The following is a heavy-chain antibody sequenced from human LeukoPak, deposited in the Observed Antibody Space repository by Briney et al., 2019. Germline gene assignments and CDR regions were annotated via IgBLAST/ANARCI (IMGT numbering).Heavy chain of an antibody. D-gene: IGHD1-26*01. Sequence: SETLSLTCTVSGGSISSYYWSWIRQPAGKGLEWIGRIYYSGSTYYNPSLKSRVTISVDTSKNQFSLKLSSVTAADTVVYYCATTTIRLGYWGQGTLVTVSS. CDR1: GGSISSYY. V-gene: IGHV4-4*07. CDR2: IYYSGST. CDR3: ATTTIRLGY. J-gene: IGHJ4*02.